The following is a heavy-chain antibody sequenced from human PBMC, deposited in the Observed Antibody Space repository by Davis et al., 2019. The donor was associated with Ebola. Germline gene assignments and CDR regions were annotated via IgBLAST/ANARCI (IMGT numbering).Heavy chain of an antibody. CDR1: GGSFSGYY. J-gene: IGHJ4*02. D-gene: IGHD6-13*01. V-gene: IGHV4-34*01. CDR3: ARAVAGSSWYGFDS. CDR2: INHSGST. Sequence: SETLSLTCAVYGGSFSGYYWSWIRQPPEKGLEWIGEINHSGSTNYNPSLKSRVTISVDTSKNQFSLKVNSVTAADTAVYYCARAVAGSSWYGFDSWGQGTLVTVSS.